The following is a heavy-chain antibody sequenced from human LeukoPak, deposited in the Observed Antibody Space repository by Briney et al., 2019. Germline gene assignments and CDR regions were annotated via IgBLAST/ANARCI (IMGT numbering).Heavy chain of an antibody. CDR2: FSGSGGST. CDR3: AKGLGSGWTNPFDY. D-gene: IGHD6-19*01. J-gene: IGHJ4*02. Sequence: GGSLRLSCAASGFTFSDYAMSWVRQAPGKGLEWVSTFSGSGGSTYYPDSVKGRFTISRDNSEKTLYLQMNSLRAEDTAVYYCAKGLGSGWTNPFDYWGQGTLVTVSS. V-gene: IGHV3-23*01. CDR1: GFTFSDYA.